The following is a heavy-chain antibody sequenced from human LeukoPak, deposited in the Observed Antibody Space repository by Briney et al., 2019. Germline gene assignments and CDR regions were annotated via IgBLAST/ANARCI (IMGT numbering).Heavy chain of an antibody. CDR1: GDTFSSYT. CDR3: ASSSVTTEVWYFDY. Sequence: SSVKVSCKASGDTFSSYTISWVRQAPGQGLEWMGRIIPIFGTTNYAPKFQGRVTITTDEFTSTAYMELSSLRSEDTAVYYCASSSVTTEVWYFDYWGQGTLVTVSS. CDR2: IIPIFGTT. D-gene: IGHD4-17*01. J-gene: IGHJ4*02. V-gene: IGHV1-69*05.